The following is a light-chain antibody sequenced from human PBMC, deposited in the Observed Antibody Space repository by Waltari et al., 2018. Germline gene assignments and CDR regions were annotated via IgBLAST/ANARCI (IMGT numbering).Light chain of an antibody. CDR2: GAS. CDR1: QNVTSK. V-gene: IGKV3-15*01. CDR3: QQYYTWPPVT. Sequence: EVVMTQSPATLSVSPGERVTLSCRASQNVTSKLAWYQEKPGQPPRLLISGASFRAAGIPARFSGSGSGAEFTLAISSLQSEDFAVYYCQQYYTWPPVTFGQGTKLE. J-gene: IGKJ2*01.